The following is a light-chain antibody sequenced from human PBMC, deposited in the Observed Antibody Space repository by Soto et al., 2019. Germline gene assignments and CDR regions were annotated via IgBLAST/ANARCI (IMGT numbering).Light chain of an antibody. CDR2: GTS. V-gene: IGKV3-20*01. J-gene: IGKJ1*01. Sequence: EMVLTQSPGTLSLSPGDRATLSFRASQSVSRSYLGWYQQKPGQAPKLVIHGTSSRAAGIPDRFNGTGSGTDFTLTISRLEPEDFAVYYCQQYNNWPPWTFGQGTKVDNK. CDR1: QSVSRSY. CDR3: QQYNNWPPWT.